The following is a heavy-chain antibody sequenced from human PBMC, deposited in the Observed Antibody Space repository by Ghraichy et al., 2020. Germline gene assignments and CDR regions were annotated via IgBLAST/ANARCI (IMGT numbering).Heavy chain of an antibody. CDR2: IYYSGRT. J-gene: IGHJ6*02. CDR1: GGSISSYY. D-gene: IGHD2-2*01. V-gene: IGHV4-59*01. Sequence: SETLSLTYTVSGGSISSYYWSWIRQPPGKGLEWIGYIYYSGRTNYNPSLKSRVTISVDTSKNQFSLKLSSVTAADTAVYYCARFRIVVVPAARSHYYYGMDVWGQGTTVTVSS. CDR3: ARFRIVVVPAARSHYYYGMDV.